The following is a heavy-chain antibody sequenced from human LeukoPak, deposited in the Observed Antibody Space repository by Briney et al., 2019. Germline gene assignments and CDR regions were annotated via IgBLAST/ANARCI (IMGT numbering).Heavy chain of an antibody. Sequence: GGPLRLSCAASGFTFSSYAMSWVRQAPGKGLEWVSVIYSGGSTYYADSVKGRFTISRHNSKNTLYLQMNSLRAEDTAVYYCARSGYSSGYYYDGGYFDYWGQGTLVAVSS. CDR2: IYSGGST. CDR1: GFTFSSYA. J-gene: IGHJ4*02. CDR3: ARSGYSSGYYYDGGYFDY. D-gene: IGHD3-22*01. V-gene: IGHV3-53*04.